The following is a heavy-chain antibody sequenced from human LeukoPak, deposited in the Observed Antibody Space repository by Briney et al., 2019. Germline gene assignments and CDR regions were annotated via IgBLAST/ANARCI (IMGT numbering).Heavy chain of an antibody. CDR1: GYTFTSYA. D-gene: IGHD3-16*02. CDR3: ASSVIGTEGP. V-gene: IGHV1-3*01. J-gene: IGHJ5*02. CDR2: INAGNGST. Sequence: GASVKVSCKASGYTFTSYAMHWVRQAPGQRLEWMGWINAGNGSTKYSQKFQGRVTITRDTSASTAYMELSSLRSEDTAVYYCASSVIGTEGPWGQGTLVTVSS.